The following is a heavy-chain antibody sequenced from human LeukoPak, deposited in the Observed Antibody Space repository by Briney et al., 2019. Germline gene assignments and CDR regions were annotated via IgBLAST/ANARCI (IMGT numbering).Heavy chain of an antibody. CDR1: GFTFDDYA. V-gene: IGHV3-9*01. D-gene: IGHD5-24*01. CDR3: ARGTRDGYYLFDAFDI. J-gene: IGHJ3*02. Sequence: GGSLRLSCAASGFTFDDYAMHWVRQAPGKGLEWVSGISWNSGSIGYADSVKGRFTISRDNAKNSLYLQMNSLRAEDTAVYYFARGTRDGYYLFDAFDIWGQGTMVTVSS. CDR2: ISWNSGSI.